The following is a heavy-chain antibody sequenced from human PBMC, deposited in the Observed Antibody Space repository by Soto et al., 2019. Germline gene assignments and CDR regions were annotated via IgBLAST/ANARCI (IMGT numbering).Heavy chain of an antibody. CDR1: GGTFSSYT. CDR2: IIPILGIA. D-gene: IGHD6-13*01. CDR3: ARTGAAAGTSKIYYYYYYMDV. V-gene: IGHV1-69*02. Sequence: ASVKVSCKASGGTFSSYTISWVRQAPGQGLEWMGRIIPILGIANYAQKFQGRVTITADKSTSTAYMELSSLRSEDTAVYYCARTGAAAGTSKIYYYYYYMDVWGKGTTVTVSS. J-gene: IGHJ6*03.